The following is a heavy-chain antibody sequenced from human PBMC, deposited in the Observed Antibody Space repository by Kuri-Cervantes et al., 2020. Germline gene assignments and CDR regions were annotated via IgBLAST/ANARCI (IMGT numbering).Heavy chain of an antibody. V-gene: IGHV3-74*01. CDR2: INSDGSST. Sequence: GESLKISCAASGFTFDDYAMHWVRQAPGKGLEWVSGINSDGSSTSYADSVKGRFTISRDNAKNTLYLQMNSLRAEDTAVYYCARGGVVVVAATPYWGQGTLVTVSS. CDR3: ARGGVVVVAATPY. D-gene: IGHD2-15*01. CDR1: GFTFDDYA. J-gene: IGHJ4*02.